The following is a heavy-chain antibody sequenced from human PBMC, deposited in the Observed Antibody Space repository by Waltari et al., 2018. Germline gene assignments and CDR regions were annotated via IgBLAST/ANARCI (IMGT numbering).Heavy chain of an antibody. D-gene: IGHD3-22*01. CDR1: GGSISSSSYY. CDR3: ARLEGRSSGYIDY. J-gene: IGHJ4*02. CDR2: IYYSGST. Sequence: QLQLQESGPGLVKPSETLSLTCTVSGGSISSSSYYWGWIRQPPGKGLEWIGSIYYSGSTYYNPSRKSRVTISVDTSKNQFSLKLSSVTAADTAVYYCARLEGRSSGYIDYWGQGTLVTVSS. V-gene: IGHV4-39*01.